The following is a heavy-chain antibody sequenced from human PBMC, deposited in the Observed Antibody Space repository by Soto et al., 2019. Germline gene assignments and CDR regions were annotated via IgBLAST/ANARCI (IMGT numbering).Heavy chain of an antibody. J-gene: IGHJ4*02. CDR3: AKDAGDYNWSFDY. Sequence: EVQLLESGGGLVQFGGSLRLSCAASGFTFSGYAMSWVRQAPGKGLEWVSAISGSGGSTYYADSVKGRFTISRDNSKNTLYLQMNSLRAEDTDVYYCAKDAGDYNWSFDYWGQGTLVTVSS. CDR1: GFTFSGYA. D-gene: IGHD1-20*01. V-gene: IGHV3-23*01. CDR2: ISGSGGST.